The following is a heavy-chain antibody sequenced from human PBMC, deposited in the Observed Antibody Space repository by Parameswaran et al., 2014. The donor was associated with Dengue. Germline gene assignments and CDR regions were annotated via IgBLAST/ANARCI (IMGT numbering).Heavy chain of an antibody. V-gene: IGHV3-23*01. CDR3: AKGLGRSYCGVTCPPDD. D-gene: IGHD2-21*01. J-gene: IGHJ4*02. CDR2: ITGSGGST. Sequence: WIRQPPGKGLEWVSAITGSGGSTYYADSVKGRFTISRDNSKNTLYLQMNSLRAEDTAVYYCAKGLGRSYCGVTCPPDDWGQGMLVTVSS.